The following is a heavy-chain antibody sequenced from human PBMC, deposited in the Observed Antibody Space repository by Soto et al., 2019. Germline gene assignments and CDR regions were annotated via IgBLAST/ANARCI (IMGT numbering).Heavy chain of an antibody. CDR1: GFTFVMYA. CDR2: INAGNGHT. V-gene: IGHV1-3*01. CDR3: ARAGWFAEGYFDF. D-gene: IGHD3-10*01. Sequence: ASVKVSCKASGFTFVMYAIHWVRQAPGQGLEWMAWINAGNGHTTYSQKFQGRVTITRETSARTVYMELRSLRFEDTATYYCARAGWFAEGYFDFWGQGTPVTVSS. J-gene: IGHJ4*02.